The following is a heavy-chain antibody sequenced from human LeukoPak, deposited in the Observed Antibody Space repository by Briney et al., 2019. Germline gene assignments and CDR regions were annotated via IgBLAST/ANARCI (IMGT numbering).Heavy chain of an antibody. CDR2: ISSSSSYK. V-gene: IGHV3-21*01. Sequence: PGGSLRLSCAASGFTFSSYGMHWVRQAPGKGLEWVSYISSSSSYKYYADSVKGRFTISRDNAKNSLYLQMNSLRAEDTALYSCAREGSGYYGMDVWGQGTTVSVSS. CDR3: AREGSGYYGMDV. J-gene: IGHJ6*02. CDR1: GFTFSSYG.